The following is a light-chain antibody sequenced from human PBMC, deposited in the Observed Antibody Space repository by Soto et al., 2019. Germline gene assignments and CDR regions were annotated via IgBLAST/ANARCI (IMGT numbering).Light chain of an antibody. Sequence: IQMTQSPSSLSASVGDRVSITCQASQDITNYLKWYQHKAGKAPKLLIYDASNLETGVPSRFSGSGSGTDFNFTISSLQPEDIATYYCQHYDNLPMYTFGQGTKLEIK. J-gene: IGKJ2*01. V-gene: IGKV1-33*01. CDR1: QDITNY. CDR2: DAS. CDR3: QHYDNLPMYT.